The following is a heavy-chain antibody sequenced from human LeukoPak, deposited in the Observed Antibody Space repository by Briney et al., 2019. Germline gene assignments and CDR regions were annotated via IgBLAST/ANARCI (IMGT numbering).Heavy chain of an antibody. D-gene: IGHD5-18*01. V-gene: IGHV4-39*01. CDR3: ARHPSQLWFYGMDV. CDR2: IYYSGST. CDR1: GGSISSSSYY. Sequence: SETLSLTCTVSGGSISSSSYYWGWIRQPPGKGLEWIGSIYYSGSTYYNPSLKSRVTISVDTSKNQFSLKLSSVTAADTAVYYCARHPSQLWFYGMDVWGRGTTVTVSS. J-gene: IGHJ6*02.